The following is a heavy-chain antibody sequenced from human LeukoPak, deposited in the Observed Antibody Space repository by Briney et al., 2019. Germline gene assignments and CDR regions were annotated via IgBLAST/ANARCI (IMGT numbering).Heavy chain of an antibody. V-gene: IGHV3-48*04. D-gene: IGHD3-10*01. Sequence: PGGSLRLSCAASGFTFSYYTMNWVRQAPGKGLEWVSYISSSSSTIYYADSVKGRFTISRDNAKNSLYLQMNSLRAEDTALYYCGKDISAGGMDVWGQGTTVTVSS. CDR3: GKDISAGGMDV. CDR2: ISSSSSTI. J-gene: IGHJ6*02. CDR1: GFTFSYYT.